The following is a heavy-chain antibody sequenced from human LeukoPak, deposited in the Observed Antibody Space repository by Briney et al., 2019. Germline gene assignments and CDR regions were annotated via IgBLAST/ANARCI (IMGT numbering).Heavy chain of an antibody. CDR2: ISSSGSTI. CDR1: GFTFSNYA. J-gene: IGHJ4*02. Sequence: GASLRLSCAASGFTFSNYAMSWVRQAPGKGLEWVSYISSSGSTIYYADSVKGRFTISRDNAKNSLYLQMNSLRAEDTAVYYCARVGRSFYYDSSGYLDYWGQGTLVTVSS. D-gene: IGHD3-22*01. V-gene: IGHV3-11*01. CDR3: ARVGRSFYYDSSGYLDY.